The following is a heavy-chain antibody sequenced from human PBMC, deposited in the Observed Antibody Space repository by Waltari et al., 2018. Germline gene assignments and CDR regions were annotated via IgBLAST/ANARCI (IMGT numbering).Heavy chain of an antibody. Sequence: QVQLQESGPGLVKPSETLSLTCTVSGGSIRGYYWSWIRQPPGTGLQWIGFVRYSGSSDSNPSLKSRVTISVDTSKNQFSLKLSSVTATDTAVYYCARHFDYDSSGDFFDYWGQGTLVTVSS. J-gene: IGHJ4*02. CDR2: VRYSGSS. D-gene: IGHD3-22*01. CDR3: ARHFDYDSSGDFFDY. V-gene: IGHV4-59*08. CDR1: GGSIRGYY.